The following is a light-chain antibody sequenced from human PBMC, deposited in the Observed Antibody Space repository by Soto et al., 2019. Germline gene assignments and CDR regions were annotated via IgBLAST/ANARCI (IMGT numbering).Light chain of an antibody. Sequence: EIVMTQSPGTLSVSPGERATLSCRASQSVGNYLAWYQQKPGQAPSLLIYGASTRATGIPASLSGSGSGTEFTLTITSLQSEDFAIYSCQQYNNWPPTFGQGTKVEI. CDR3: QQYNNWPPT. CDR1: QSVGNY. CDR2: GAS. J-gene: IGKJ1*01. V-gene: IGKV3-15*01.